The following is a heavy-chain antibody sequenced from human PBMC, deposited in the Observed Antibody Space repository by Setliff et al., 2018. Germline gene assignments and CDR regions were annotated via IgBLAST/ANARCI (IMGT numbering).Heavy chain of an antibody. Sequence: PGGSLRLSCRASGFTLSDLWMAWVRHTPGKGLEWVANINQGGGAQFYVDSVQGRFTISRDNAKNSLYLQMNSLRAEDTGVYYCARDVYDFRTGLAAPWGQGTLVTVSS. J-gene: IGHJ5*02. V-gene: IGHV3-7*01. CDR1: GFTLSDLW. CDR3: ARDVYDFRTGLAAP. CDR2: INQGGGAQ. D-gene: IGHD3-3*01.